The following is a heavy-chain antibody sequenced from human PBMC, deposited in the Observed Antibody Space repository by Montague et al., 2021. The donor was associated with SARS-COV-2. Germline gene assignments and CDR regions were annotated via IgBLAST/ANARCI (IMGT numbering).Heavy chain of an antibody. CDR3: ARDRSFTSRANYYYYYMDV. D-gene: IGHD3-10*01. CDR1: GFTFSSYA. Sequence: SLRLSCAASGFTFSSYAMHWVRQAPGKGLEWVAVISYDGSDQYYADSVKGRFTISRDNSRNTLYLQMNSLRAEDTAFYYCARDRSFTSRANYYYYYMDVWGKGTTVTVSS. CDR2: ISYDGSDQ. V-gene: IGHV3-30-3*01. J-gene: IGHJ6*03.